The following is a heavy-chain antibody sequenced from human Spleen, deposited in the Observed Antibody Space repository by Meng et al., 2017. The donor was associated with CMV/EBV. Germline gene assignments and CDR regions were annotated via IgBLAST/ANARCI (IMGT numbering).Heavy chain of an antibody. CDR2: IYYSGTT. D-gene: IGHD2-2*01. J-gene: IGHJ4*02. Sequence: TFSVGSITRCAYYWRWIRQPPGNGLEWIAYIYYSGTTYYNPSLKSRVTISVDTSKNQFSLKLSSVNAADAALYYCARGWSSSAYFDYWGQGTLVTVSS. CDR3: ARGWSSSAYFDY. CDR1: VGSITRCAYY. V-gene: IGHV4-30-4*08.